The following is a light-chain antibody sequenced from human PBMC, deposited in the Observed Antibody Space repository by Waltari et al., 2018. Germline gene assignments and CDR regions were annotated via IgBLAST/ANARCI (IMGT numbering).Light chain of an antibody. CDR1: SSNIGSNY. J-gene: IGLJ2*01. V-gene: IGLV1-47*01. CDR2: RNN. Sequence: QSVLTQPPSASGTPGQRVTIPFSGSSSNIGSNYVYWYQQPPGTAPNLLIYRNNQRPSGVPDRFSGSKSGTSASLAISGLRSEDEADYYCAAWDDSLSGPVFGGGTKLTVL. CDR3: AAWDDSLSGPV.